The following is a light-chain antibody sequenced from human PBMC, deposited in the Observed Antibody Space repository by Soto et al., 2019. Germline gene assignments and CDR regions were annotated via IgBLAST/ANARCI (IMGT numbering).Light chain of an antibody. CDR2: DAS. J-gene: IGKJ4*01. V-gene: IGKV3-11*01. CDR1: QSVSSY. Sequence: EIVLTQSPATLSLSPGERATLSCRASQSVSSYLAWYQQKPGQAPRLLIYDASNRATGIPARFSRSGSGTDFTLTISSLEPEDFAVYYCQQRSSWPSLTFGGGTKVEIK. CDR3: QQRSSWPSLT.